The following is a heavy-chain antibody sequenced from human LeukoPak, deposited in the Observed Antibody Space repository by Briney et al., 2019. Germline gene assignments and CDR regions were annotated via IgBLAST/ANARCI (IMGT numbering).Heavy chain of an antibody. Sequence: SQTLSLTRTVSGGSISSGDYYWSWIRQPPGKGLEWIGYIYYSGSTYYNPSLKSRVTISVDTSKNQFSLKLSSVTAADTAVYYCARASRDGYNRDWFDPWGQGTLVTVSS. CDR2: IYYSGST. V-gene: IGHV4-30-4*08. CDR3: ARASRDGYNRDWFDP. J-gene: IGHJ5*02. D-gene: IGHD5-24*01. CDR1: GGSISSGDYY.